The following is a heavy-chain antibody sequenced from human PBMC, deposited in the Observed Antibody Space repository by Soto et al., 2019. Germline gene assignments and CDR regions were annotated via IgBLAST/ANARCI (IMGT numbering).Heavy chain of an antibody. CDR2: VIPIFGTA. J-gene: IGHJ4*02. D-gene: IGHD3-22*01. V-gene: IGHV1-69*01. CDR3: ARDPYSSGYAFDY. CDR1: GGTFSSYA. Sequence: QVQLVQSGAEVKKPGSSVKVSCKASGGTFSSYAISWVRQAPGQGLEWMGGVIPIFGTANYAQKFQGRVTITADEYTGTAYMELISLGSEDTAGYYCARDPYSSGYAFDYWGQGTLVTVSS.